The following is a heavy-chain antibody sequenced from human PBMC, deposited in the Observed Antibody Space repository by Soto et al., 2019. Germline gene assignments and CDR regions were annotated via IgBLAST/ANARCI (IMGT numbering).Heavy chain of an antibody. CDR3: ARERRYYDSSGYYQAEYFQH. Sequence: PSETLSLSCTVSGGSISSGDYYWSWIRQPPGKGLEWIGYIYYSGSTYYNPSLKSRVTISVDTSKNQFSLKLSSVTAADTAVYYCARERRYYDSSGYYQAEYFQHWGQGTLVTV. D-gene: IGHD3-22*01. CDR1: GGSISSGDYY. CDR2: IYYSGST. V-gene: IGHV4-30-4*01. J-gene: IGHJ1*01.